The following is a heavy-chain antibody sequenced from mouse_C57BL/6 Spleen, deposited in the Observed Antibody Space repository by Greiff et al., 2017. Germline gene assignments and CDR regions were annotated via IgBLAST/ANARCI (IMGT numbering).Heavy chain of an antibody. J-gene: IGHJ1*03. CDR2: ISSGSSTI. V-gene: IGHV5-17*01. Sequence: DVKLQESGGGLVKPGGSLKLSCAASGFTFSDYGMHWVRQAPEKGLEWVAYISSGSSTIYYADTVKGRFTISRDNAKNTLFLQMTSLRSEDTAMYYCARGSSPPFDVWGTGTTVTVSS. CDR3: ARGSSPPFDV. CDR1: GFTFSDYG. D-gene: IGHD1-1*01.